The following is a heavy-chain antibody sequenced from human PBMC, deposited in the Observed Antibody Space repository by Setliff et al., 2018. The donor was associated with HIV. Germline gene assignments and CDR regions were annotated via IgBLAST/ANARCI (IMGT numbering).Heavy chain of an antibody. CDR3: ARGRCSGGTCSGRYSYLHIDV. V-gene: IGHV4-34*01. Sequence: PSETLSLTCAVYGGSFSDYSWTWIRRPPGKGLEWIGEIHHSGRTDYNPSLTSRVTMSVGSSKNQFSLRLSSVAAADTAVYYCARGRCSGGTCSGRYSYLHIDVWGKGTTVTVSS. CDR2: IHHSGRT. CDR1: GGSFSDYS. D-gene: IGHD2-15*01. J-gene: IGHJ6*03.